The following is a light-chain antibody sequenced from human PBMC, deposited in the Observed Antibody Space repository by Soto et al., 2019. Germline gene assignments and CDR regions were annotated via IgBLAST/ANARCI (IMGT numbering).Light chain of an antibody. J-gene: IGKJ5*01. CDR1: RSVSSY. CDR3: QQRSNWPIT. CDR2: DAS. Sequence: EIVLTQSPATLSFSPGESATLSCMATRSVSSYLAWYQQKPGQAPRLLIYDASSRPTDIPARFSGSGSGTDFTLTISSLEPEDFALYYCQQRSNWPITFGQGTRLEIK. V-gene: IGKV3-11*01.